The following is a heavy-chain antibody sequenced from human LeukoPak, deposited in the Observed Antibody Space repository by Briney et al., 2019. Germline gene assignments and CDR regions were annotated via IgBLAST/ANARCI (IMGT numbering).Heavy chain of an antibody. J-gene: IGHJ1*01. CDR2: ISSSRNYI. V-gene: IGHV3-21*01. Sequence: PGGSLRLSCAASGFTFSSYSMNWVRQAPGKGLEWVSSISSSRNYIYYSDSVKGRFTISRDNDKNSLYMQMKSVRAEDTAVYYCARVAVAVHAEYFQHWGQGTLVTVSS. D-gene: IGHD6-19*01. CDR3: ARVAVAVHAEYFQH. CDR1: GFTFSSYS.